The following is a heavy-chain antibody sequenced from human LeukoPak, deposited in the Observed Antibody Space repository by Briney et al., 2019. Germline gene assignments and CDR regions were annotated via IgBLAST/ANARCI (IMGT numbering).Heavy chain of an antibody. V-gene: IGHV3-48*04. CDR2: ISSSSSTI. CDR3: ARDGYCSSTSCYIEPDDAFDI. J-gene: IGHJ3*02. Sequence: GVLRLSCAASGFTFSSYSMNWVCQAPGKGLEWVSYISSSSSTIYYADSVKGRFTISRDNAKNSLYLQMNSLRAEDTAVYYCARDGYCSSTSCYIEPDDAFDIWGQGTMVTVSS. CDR1: GFTFSSYS. D-gene: IGHD2-2*02.